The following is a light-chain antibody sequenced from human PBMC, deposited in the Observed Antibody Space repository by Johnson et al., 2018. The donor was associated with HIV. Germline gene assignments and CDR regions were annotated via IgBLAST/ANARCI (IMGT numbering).Light chain of an antibody. CDR1: SSDIGKNY. V-gene: IGLV1-51*02. Sequence: SILTQPPSVSAAPGQKVTISCSGSSSDIGKNYVSWYQQLPGTAPKLLVYENNKRPSGIPDRFSGSKSGTSATLDITGLQAGDEADYYCGTWDSSLSAGVFGTGTKVTVL. CDR2: ENN. CDR3: GTWDSSLSAGV. J-gene: IGLJ1*01.